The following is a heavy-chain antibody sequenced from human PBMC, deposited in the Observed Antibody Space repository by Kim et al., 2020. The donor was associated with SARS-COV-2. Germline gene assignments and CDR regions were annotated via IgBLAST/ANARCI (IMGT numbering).Heavy chain of an antibody. J-gene: IGHJ4*02. D-gene: IGHD5-12*01. Sequence: ASVKVSCKASGYTFTSYYMHWVRQAPGQGLELMGIINPSGGSTSYAQKFQGRVTMTRDTSTSTVYMELSSLRSSDTAVYYCARVPYICYDYILNHYFDYWGQGTLVTVSS. CDR2: INPSGGST. CDR3: ARVPYICYDYILNHYFDY. CDR1: GYTFTSYY. V-gene: IGHV1-46*01.